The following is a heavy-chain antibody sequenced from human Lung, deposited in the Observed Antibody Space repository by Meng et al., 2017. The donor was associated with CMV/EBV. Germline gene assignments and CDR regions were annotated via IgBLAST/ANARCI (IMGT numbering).Heavy chain of an antibody. CDR2: TNPNSGGT. Sequence: ASVMNFCTASGYTFTGYYMHWVRQAPGQGLEWMGWTNPNSGGTNYAQKSQGRVTMTRDTSISTAYMELSRLRSDDTAVYYCARRVGGPDAFDIWGQGTMVTVSS. V-gene: IGHV1-2*02. CDR3: ARRVGGPDAFDI. D-gene: IGHD3-16*01. CDR1: GYTFTGYY. J-gene: IGHJ3*02.